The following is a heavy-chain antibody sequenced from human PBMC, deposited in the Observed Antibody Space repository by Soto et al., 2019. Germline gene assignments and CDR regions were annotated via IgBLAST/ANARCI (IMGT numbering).Heavy chain of an antibody. CDR3: ASDSLWGTAMVLWYFDL. CDR2: ISYDGSNK. CDR1: GFTFSSYA. V-gene: IGHV3-30-3*01. Sequence: QVQLVESGGGVVQPGRSLRLSCAASGFTFSSYAMHWVRQAPGKGLEWVAVISYDGSNKYYADSVKGRFTISRDNSKNALYLQMNSLGAEDTAVYYCASDSLWGTAMVLWYFDLWGRGTLVTVSS. J-gene: IGHJ2*01. D-gene: IGHD5-18*01.